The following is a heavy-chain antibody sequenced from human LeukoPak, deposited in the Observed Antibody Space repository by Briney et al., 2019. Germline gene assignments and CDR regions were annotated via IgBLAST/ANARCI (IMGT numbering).Heavy chain of an antibody. CDR1: GYTFTGYY. V-gene: IGHV1-2*02. D-gene: IGHD2-2*02. CDR2: INPNSGGT. Sequence: ASVKVSCKASGYTFTGYYMHWVRQAPGQGLEWMGWINPNSGGTNYAQKFQGRVTMTRDTSISTAYMELSRLRSDDTAVYYCARGSCSSTSCYRIYYYYMDVWGKGTTVTVSS. CDR3: ARGSCSSTSCYRIYYYYMDV. J-gene: IGHJ6*03.